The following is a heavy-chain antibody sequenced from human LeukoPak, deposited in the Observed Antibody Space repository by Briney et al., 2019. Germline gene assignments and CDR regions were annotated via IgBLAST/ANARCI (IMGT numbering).Heavy chain of an antibody. V-gene: IGHV3-33*01. Sequence: QPGRSLRLSCAASGFAFSHYGMHWVRQAPGKGLEWVAVIWSDGNNKFYVDAVRGRFTVSRDNSKNTLHLQLNSLRAEDTAVYYCARDPSYYYDSSGYSYWGQGTLVTVSS. CDR3: ARDPSYYYDSSGYSY. D-gene: IGHD3-22*01. J-gene: IGHJ4*02. CDR1: GFAFSHYG. CDR2: IWSDGNNK.